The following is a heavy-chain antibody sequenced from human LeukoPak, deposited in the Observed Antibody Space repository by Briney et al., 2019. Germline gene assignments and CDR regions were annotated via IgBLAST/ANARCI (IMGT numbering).Heavy chain of an antibody. V-gene: IGHV4-59*01. CDR2: IYYSGST. CDR1: GGSISSYY. CDR3: ARDGELAEAGRNGHAFDI. Sequence: SETLSLTCTVSGGSISSYYWSWIRQPPGKGLEWIGYIYYSGSTNYNPSLKSRVTISVDTSKNQFSLKLSSVTAADTAVYYCARDGELAEAGRNGHAFDIWGQGTMVTVSS. J-gene: IGHJ3*02. D-gene: IGHD6-19*01.